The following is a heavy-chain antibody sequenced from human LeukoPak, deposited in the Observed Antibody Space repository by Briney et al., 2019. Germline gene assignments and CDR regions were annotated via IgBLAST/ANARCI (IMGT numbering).Heavy chain of an antibody. CDR2: ISSIEGRI. CDR3: ARARRDCSGGTCFSYYFDN. CDR1: GFTFSNYA. D-gene: IGHD2-15*01. Sequence: GGSLRLSCAASGFTFSNYAIHWVRQAPGKGLECVSAISSIEGRIYYANSVKGRFTISRDNSKNMVFLQMGSLRVEDMAVYYCARARRDCSGGTCFSYYFDNWGQGTLVTVSP. J-gene: IGHJ4*02. V-gene: IGHV3-64*01.